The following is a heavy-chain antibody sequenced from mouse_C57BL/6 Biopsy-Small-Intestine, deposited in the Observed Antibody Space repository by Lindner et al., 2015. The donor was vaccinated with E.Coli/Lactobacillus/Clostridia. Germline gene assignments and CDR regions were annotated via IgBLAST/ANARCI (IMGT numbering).Heavy chain of an antibody. J-gene: IGHJ1*01. D-gene: IGHD1-1*01. CDR1: GGTFSAYA. CDR2: TIPVVGKS. Sequence: SVKVSCKASGGTFSAYAVSWMRQAPGQGLEWMGRTIPVVGKSNYAQKFQGRATITADRSTSTVYMELRSLTSEDTGVYYCARDWSSTSSPDAFDIWGQGTTVTVSS. V-gene: IGHV1-77*01. CDR3: ARDWSSTSSPDAFDI.